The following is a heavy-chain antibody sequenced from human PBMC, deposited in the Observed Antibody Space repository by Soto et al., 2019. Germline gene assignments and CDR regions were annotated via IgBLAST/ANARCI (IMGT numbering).Heavy chain of an antibody. Sequence: PSETLSLTCTVSGGSISSGGYYWSWIHQHPGKGLEWIGYIYYSGSTNYNPSLKSRVTISVDTSKNQFSLKLTSVTAADTAVYYCARDKITGLFDYWGQGTLVTVSS. V-gene: IGHV4-31*03. CDR3: ARDKITGLFDY. CDR1: GGSISSGGYY. CDR2: IYYSGST. D-gene: IGHD2-8*02. J-gene: IGHJ4*02.